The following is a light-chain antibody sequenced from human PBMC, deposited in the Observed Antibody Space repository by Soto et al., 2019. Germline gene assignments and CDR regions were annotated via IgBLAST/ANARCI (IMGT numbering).Light chain of an antibody. J-gene: IGKJ3*01. CDR3: QQYGASPFP. V-gene: IGKV3-20*01. CDR1: QTINYSY. CDR2: GAS. Sequence: EIVLTQSPGTLSLSPGERATLSCRASQTINYSYLAWYQQKPGQAPRLLIYGASSRATGIPDRFSGRGSGTDFTLIISRLEPEDFAVYYCQQYGASPFPFGPGTKVDIK.